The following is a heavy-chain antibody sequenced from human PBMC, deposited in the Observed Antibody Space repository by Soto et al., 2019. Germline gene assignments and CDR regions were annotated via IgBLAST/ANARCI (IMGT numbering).Heavy chain of an antibody. J-gene: IGHJ3*02. V-gene: IGHV4-59*01. Sequence: SETLSLTCTVSGGSISSYYWSWIRQPPGKGLEWIGYIYYSGSTNYNPSLKSRVTISVDTSKNQFSLKLSSVTAADTAVYYCAREADDNSFDTWGQGTMVTVSS. D-gene: IGHD3-22*01. CDR3: AREADDNSFDT. CDR1: GGSISSYY. CDR2: IYYSGST.